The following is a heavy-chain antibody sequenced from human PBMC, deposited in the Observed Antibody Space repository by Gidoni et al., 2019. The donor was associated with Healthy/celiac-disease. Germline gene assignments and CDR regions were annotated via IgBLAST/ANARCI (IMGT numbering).Heavy chain of an antibody. J-gene: IGHJ4*02. V-gene: IGHV3-30*18. D-gene: IGHD3-10*01. Sequence: QVQLVESGGGVVQPGRSLRLSCAASGFTFSSYGMHWVRQAPGKGLEWVAVISYDGSNKYYADSVKGRFTISRDNSKNTLYLQMNSLRAEDTAVYYCAKEFFRGVMKSPFDYWGQGTLVTVSS. CDR2: ISYDGSNK. CDR1: GFTFSSYG. CDR3: AKEFFRGVMKSPFDY.